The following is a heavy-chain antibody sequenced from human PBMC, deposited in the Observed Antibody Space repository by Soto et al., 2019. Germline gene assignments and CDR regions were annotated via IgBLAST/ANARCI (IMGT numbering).Heavy chain of an antibody. CDR2: ISYDGSNK. CDR1: GFTFSSYG. D-gene: IGHD3-3*01. J-gene: IGHJ6*03. Sequence: GGSLRLSCAASGFTFSSYGMHWVRQAPGKGLEWVAVISYDGSNKYYADSVKGRFTISRDKSKNTLYLQMSSLRTEDTAVYYCAKDGVLRFLEWLYYYYHYMDVWGKGTTVTVSS. V-gene: IGHV3-30*18. CDR3: AKDGVLRFLEWLYYYYHYMDV.